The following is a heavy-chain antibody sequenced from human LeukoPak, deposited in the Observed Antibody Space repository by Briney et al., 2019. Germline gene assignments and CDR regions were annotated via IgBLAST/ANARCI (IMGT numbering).Heavy chain of an antibody. J-gene: IGHJ3*02. Sequence: SSETLSLTCTVSGGSISSFYWSWIRHPPGKGLEYIGYISYSETTSYNPSLKSRVTISVDTSKNQFSLKLTSVTAADTAVYYCARDKGLPQAFDIWGQGTMVTVSS. V-gene: IGHV4-59*01. CDR3: ARDKGLPQAFDI. CDR1: GGSISSFY. CDR2: ISYSETT. D-gene: IGHD5/OR15-5a*01.